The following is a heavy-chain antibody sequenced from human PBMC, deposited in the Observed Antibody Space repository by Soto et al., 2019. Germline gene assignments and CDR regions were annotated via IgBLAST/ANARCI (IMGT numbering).Heavy chain of an antibody. CDR2: IGVGGGDR. D-gene: IGHD3-10*01. CDR3: ARVRFGELV. V-gene: IGHV3-23*01. CDR1: GFTFSSYA. J-gene: IGHJ4*02. Sequence: EVQLLESGGGLVQPGGSLRLSCAASGFTFSSYAMSWVRQAPGKGLEWVSIIGVGGGDRYYPESVKGRFTISRDNSRDTLYLEMNSLRYEDTAVYYCARVRFGELVWGQGTLVTVS.